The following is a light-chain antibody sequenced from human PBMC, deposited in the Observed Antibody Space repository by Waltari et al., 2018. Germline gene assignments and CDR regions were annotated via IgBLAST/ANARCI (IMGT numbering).Light chain of an antibody. J-gene: IGKJ1*01. CDR2: DAS. V-gene: IGKV3-20*01. Sequence: SCSASQSVSRYLAWDQQKPGQAPRLLIYDASIRASGIPDRFSGSGSGTDFSLTISRLEPEDFAVYYCQKYGTLPATFGQGTKVQMK. CDR1: QSVSRY. CDR3: QKYGTLPAT.